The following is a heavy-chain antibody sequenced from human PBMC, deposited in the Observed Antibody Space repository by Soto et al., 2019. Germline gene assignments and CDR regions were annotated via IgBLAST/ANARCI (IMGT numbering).Heavy chain of an antibody. D-gene: IGHD2-15*01. Sequence: QLQLQESGPGLVKPSETLSLTCTVSGGSISSSSYYWGWIRQPPGKGLEWIGSIYYSGGTYYNPSLKSRVTISVDTSKNQFSLKLSSVTAADTAVYYCARQHGDIVVEVAATEKPFDYWGQGTLVTVSS. CDR3: ARQHGDIVVEVAATEKPFDY. J-gene: IGHJ4*02. CDR2: IYYSGGT. CDR1: GGSISSSSYY. V-gene: IGHV4-39*01.